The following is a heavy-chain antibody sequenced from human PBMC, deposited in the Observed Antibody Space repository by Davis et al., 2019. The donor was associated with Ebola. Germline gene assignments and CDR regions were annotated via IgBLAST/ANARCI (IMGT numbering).Heavy chain of an antibody. Sequence: GESLKISCAASGFSVGSPYMTWVRQAPGKGLEWLAVIYSGGDSYYADSVQGRFTISRDTSQNTLYLQMSSLRVDDTAVYYCARDLGLEWSHWGQGTLVTVSS. CDR2: IYSGGDS. J-gene: IGHJ4*02. D-gene: IGHD1-1*01. CDR3: ARDLGLEWSH. V-gene: IGHV3-53*01. CDR1: GFSVGSPY.